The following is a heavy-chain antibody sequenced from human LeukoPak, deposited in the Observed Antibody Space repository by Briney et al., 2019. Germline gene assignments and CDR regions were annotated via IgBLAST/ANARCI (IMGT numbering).Heavy chain of an antibody. Sequence: GGALRLSCTASGFTFCDYAMSWVRQAPGKGVERVGFIRSKAYGGTTEYAASVKGRFIISRDDSKSIAYLQMNSLKTEDTAVYYCTRDTGYRSTHWGQGTLVTVSS. D-gene: IGHD6-19*01. J-gene: IGHJ4*02. V-gene: IGHV3-49*04. CDR2: IRSKAYGGTT. CDR1: GFTFCDYA. CDR3: TRDTGYRSTH.